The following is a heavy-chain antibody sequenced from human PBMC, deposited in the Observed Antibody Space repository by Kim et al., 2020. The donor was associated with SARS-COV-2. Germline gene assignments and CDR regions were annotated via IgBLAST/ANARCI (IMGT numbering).Heavy chain of an antibody. CDR1: GFTFSDYY. Sequence: GGSLRLSCAASGFTFSDYYMTWIRQAPGKGLEWVSYIGTSDSTKYYADSVKGRFTISRDNAKNSLYLQMNSLRAEDTAVYYCAKWNLNAFNFWGQGTMVTVSS. CDR3: AKWNLNAFNF. D-gene: IGHD1-1*01. CDR2: IGTSDSTK. J-gene: IGHJ3*01. V-gene: IGHV3-11*01.